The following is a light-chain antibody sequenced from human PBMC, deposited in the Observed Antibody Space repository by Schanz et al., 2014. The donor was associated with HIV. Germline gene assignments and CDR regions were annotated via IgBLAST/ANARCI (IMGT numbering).Light chain of an antibody. Sequence: QSVLTQPPSASGTPGQRVTISCSVSSSNIGSNAVNWFQHLPGTAPKLLIYNSYHRPSGVPDRFSGSGSGTSASLAISGLQSEDEADYYCSSFAGSNIPWVFGGGTKLTVL. CDR3: SSFAGSNIPWV. J-gene: IGLJ3*02. CDR2: NSY. CDR1: SSNIGSNA. V-gene: IGLV1-44*01.